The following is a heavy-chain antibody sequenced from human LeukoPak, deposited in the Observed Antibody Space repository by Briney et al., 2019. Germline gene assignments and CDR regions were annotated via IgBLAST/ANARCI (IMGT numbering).Heavy chain of an antibody. Sequence: GGSLRLSCAASGFTFSSYAMHWVRQAPGKGLEYVSAISSNGGSTYYANSVKGRFTISRDNSKNTLYLQMGSLRAEDMAVYYCARGPFIAVAGTAFDYWGQGTLVTVSS. CDR2: ISSNGGST. J-gene: IGHJ4*02. CDR1: GFTFSSYA. CDR3: ARGPFIAVAGTAFDY. D-gene: IGHD6-19*01. V-gene: IGHV3-64*01.